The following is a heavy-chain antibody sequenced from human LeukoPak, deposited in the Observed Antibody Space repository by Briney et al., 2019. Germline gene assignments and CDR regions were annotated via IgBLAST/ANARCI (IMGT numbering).Heavy chain of an antibody. CDR3: AKVESGAQGYFDY. J-gene: IGHJ4*01. CDR1: GFTFSNYA. Sequence: GGSLRLSCAASGFTFSNYAMSWVRQAPGKGLEWVSVISGSGGSTYYAGSVKGRFAISRDNSKNTLYLQMNSLRAEDTAVYYCAKVESGAQGYFDYWGQGILVTVSS. CDR2: ISGSGGST. V-gene: IGHV3-23*01. D-gene: IGHD1-1*01.